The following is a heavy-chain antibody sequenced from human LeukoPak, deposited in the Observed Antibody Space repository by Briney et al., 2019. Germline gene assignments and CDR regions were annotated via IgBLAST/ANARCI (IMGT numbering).Heavy chain of an antibody. CDR2: INPNSGGT. J-gene: IGHJ5*02. Sequence: ASVKVSCKASGYTFTGYYMHWVRQAPRQGLEWMGRINPNSGGTNYAQKFQGRVTMTRDTSISTAYMELSRLRSDDTAVYYCAGDVPIIVVVPAAVNWFDPWGQGTLVTVSS. D-gene: IGHD2-2*01. CDR1: GYTFTGYY. CDR3: AGDVPIIVVVPAAVNWFDP. V-gene: IGHV1-2*06.